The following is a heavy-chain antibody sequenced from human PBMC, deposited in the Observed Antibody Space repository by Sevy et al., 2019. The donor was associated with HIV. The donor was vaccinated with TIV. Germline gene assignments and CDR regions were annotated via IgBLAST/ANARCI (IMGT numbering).Heavy chain of an antibody. CDR1: GGSISSSSYY. D-gene: IGHD3-22*01. V-gene: IGHV4-39*01. J-gene: IGHJ4*02. CDR3: ARHDALGPYYYDSSGFGYYFDY. CDR2: IYYSGST. Sequence: LPETLSLTCTVSGGSISSSSYYWGWIRQPPGKGLEWIGSIYYSGSTYYNPSLKSRVTISVDTSKNQFSLKLSSVTAADTAVYYCARHDALGPYYYDSSGFGYYFDYWGQGTLVTVSS.